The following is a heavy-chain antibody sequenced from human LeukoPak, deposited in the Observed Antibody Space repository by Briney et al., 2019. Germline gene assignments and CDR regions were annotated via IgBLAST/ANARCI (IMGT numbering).Heavy chain of an antibody. CDR2: INHSGST. J-gene: IGHJ5*02. Sequence: SEILSLTCAVYGGSFSGYYWSWIRQPPGKGLEWIGEINHSGSTNYNPSLKSRVTISVDTSKNQFSLKLSFVTAADTAVYYCARRPGSGSPKTQNWFDPWGQGTLVTVSS. CDR1: GGSFSGYY. CDR3: ARRPGSGSPKTQNWFDP. D-gene: IGHD3-10*01. V-gene: IGHV4-34*01.